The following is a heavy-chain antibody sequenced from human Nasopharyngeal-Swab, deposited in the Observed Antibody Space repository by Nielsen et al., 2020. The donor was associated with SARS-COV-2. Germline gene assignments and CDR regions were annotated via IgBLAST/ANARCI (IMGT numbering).Heavy chain of an antibody. D-gene: IGHD2-2*01. Sequence: GGSLRLSCAASGFTFSTYWMHWVRQAPGKGLVWVSRINSEGSSTTYADSVKGRFTISRDNAKNTLSLQMNSLRVEDTAVYYCARDLDCSGSDCYLDAFDIWGQGTAVTVSS. CDR1: GFTFSTYW. CDR3: ARDLDCSGSDCYLDAFDI. CDR2: INSEGSST. J-gene: IGHJ3*02. V-gene: IGHV3-74*01.